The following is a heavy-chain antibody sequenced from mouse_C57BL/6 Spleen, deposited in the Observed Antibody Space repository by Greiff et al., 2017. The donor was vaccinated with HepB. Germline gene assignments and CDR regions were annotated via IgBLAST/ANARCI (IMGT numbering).Heavy chain of an antibody. J-gene: IGHJ4*01. V-gene: IGHV1-55*01. CDR2: IYPGSGST. CDR3: ARSRNPYGGYAMDY. D-gene: IGHD5-2*01. Sequence: QVQLQQSGAELVKPGASVKMSCKASGYTFTSYWITWVKQRPGQGLEWIGDIYPGSGSTNYNEKFKSKATLTVDTSSSTAYMQLSSLTSEDSAVYYCARSRNPYGGYAMDYWGQGTSVTVSS. CDR1: GYTFTSYW.